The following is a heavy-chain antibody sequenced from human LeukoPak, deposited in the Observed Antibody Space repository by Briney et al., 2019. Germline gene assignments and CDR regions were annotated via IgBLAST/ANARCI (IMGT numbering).Heavy chain of an antibody. V-gene: IGHV3-9*01. CDR2: ISWNSGSI. CDR3: AKAIQTPWIEYYYDSSGYARY. CDR1: GFTFDDYA. D-gene: IGHD3-22*01. Sequence: QSGGSLRLSCAASGFTFDDYAMHWVRQAPGKGLEWVSGISWNSGSIGYADSVKGRFTISRDNAKNSLYLQMNSLRAEDTAVYYCAKAIQTPWIEYYYDSSGYARYWGQGTLVTVSS. J-gene: IGHJ4*02.